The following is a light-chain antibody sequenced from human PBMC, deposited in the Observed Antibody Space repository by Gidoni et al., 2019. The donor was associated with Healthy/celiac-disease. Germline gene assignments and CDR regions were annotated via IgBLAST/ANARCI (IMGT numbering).Light chain of an antibody. CDR1: QCVSSSY. CDR3: QQYGSSPFT. Sequence: EIVLTQPPATLSLSPGERATLSCGASQCVSSSYLAWYQQKPGLAPRLLIYDASSRATGIPDRFSGSGSGTDFTLTISRLEPEDFAVYYCQQYGSSPFTFGPGTKVDIK. CDR2: DAS. J-gene: IGKJ3*01. V-gene: IGKV3D-20*01.